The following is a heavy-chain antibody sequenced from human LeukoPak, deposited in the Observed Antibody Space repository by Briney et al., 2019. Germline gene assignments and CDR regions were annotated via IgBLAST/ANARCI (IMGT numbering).Heavy chain of an antibody. CDR1: GFTFSSFY. CDR3: ARDSGYDYDY. V-gene: IGHV3-7*04. D-gene: IGHD5-12*01. Sequence: PGGSLRLSCAASGFTFSSFYMSWVRQAPGKGLEWVANIKQDGSEKYYVDSVKGRFTISRDNAKNSLYLQMNSLRVEDTAVYYCARDSGYDYDYWGQGTLVTVSS. CDR2: IKQDGSEK. J-gene: IGHJ4*02.